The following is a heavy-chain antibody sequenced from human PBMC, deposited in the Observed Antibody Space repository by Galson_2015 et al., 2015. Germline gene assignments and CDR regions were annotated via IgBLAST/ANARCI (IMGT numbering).Heavy chain of an antibody. D-gene: IGHD3-3*01. CDR2: IYPGDSDT. J-gene: IGHJ4*02. CDR3: ARPRSVSKGFFDY. V-gene: IGHV5-51*01. Sequence: QYGAEVRKPGESRMISCKDSGRSFPGDWIAWVRQMPGKGLEWMGSIYPGDSDTRYSPSFQGQVTITVDKYTSTAYLQWSSLKVWDSAMYYCARPRSVSKGFFDYWGQGTLVTVSS. CDR1: GRSFPGDW.